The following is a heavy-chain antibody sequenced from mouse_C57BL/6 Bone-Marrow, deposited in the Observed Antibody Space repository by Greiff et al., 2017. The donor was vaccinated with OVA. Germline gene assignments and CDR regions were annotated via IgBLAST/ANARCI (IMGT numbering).Heavy chain of an antibody. V-gene: IGHV1-81*01. CDR3: ASLYDSWYIDV. Sequence: QVQLQQSGAELARPGASVKLSCKASGYTFTSYGISWVKQRTGQGLEWIGEIYPRSGNTYYNEKFKGKATLTADKSSSTAYMELRSLTSEDSAVYFCASLYDSWYIDVWGTGTTVTVSS. CDR2: IYPRSGNT. J-gene: IGHJ1*03. D-gene: IGHD2-3*01. CDR1: GYTFTSYG.